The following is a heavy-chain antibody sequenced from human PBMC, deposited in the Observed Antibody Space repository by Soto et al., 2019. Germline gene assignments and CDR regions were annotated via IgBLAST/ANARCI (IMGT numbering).Heavy chain of an antibody. CDR3: ARDTPYYYGSGSYYKD. V-gene: IGHV1-69*05. J-gene: IGHJ4*02. CDR1: GGTFSSYA. D-gene: IGHD3-10*01. CDR2: IIPIFGTA. Sequence: QVQLVQSGAEVKKPGSSVKVSCKASGGTFSSYAISWVRQAPGQGLEWMGGIIPIFGTANYAQKFQGRVTITXXEXTXXAYMELSSLRSEDTAVYYCARDTPYYYGSGSYYKDWGQGTLVTVSS.